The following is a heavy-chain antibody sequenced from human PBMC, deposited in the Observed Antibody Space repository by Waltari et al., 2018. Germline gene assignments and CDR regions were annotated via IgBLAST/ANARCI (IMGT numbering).Heavy chain of an antibody. CDR2: IYHSGST. CDR1: GYSISSGYY. J-gene: IGHJ2*01. D-gene: IGHD2-15*01. Sequence: QVQLQESGPGLVKPSETLSLTCAVSGYSISSGYYLGRTRQPPGKGLGWIGIIYHSGSTYYNPSLKSRVTISVDTSKNQFSLKLSSVTAADTAVYYCARRLTVVALGYFDLWGRGTLVTVSS. V-gene: IGHV4-38-2*01. CDR3: ARRLTVVALGYFDL.